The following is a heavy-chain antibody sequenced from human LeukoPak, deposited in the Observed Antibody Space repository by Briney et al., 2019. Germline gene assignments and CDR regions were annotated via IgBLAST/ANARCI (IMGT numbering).Heavy chain of an antibody. CDR1: GFTFSSYW. CDR2: IREDGSEK. J-gene: IGHJ6*03. CDR3: ARLNYDFWSGVWEGYYMDV. D-gene: IGHD3-3*01. Sequence: GGSLRLSRAASGFTFSSYWMTWVRQAPGKGLEWVANIREDGSEKYYVDSVKGRFTVSRDNAKNSLYLQVNSLRAEDTAVYYCARLNYDFWSGVWEGYYMDVWGKGTTVTVSS. V-gene: IGHV3-7*01.